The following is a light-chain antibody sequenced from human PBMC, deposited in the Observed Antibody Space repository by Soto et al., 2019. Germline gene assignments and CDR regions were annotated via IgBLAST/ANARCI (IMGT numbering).Light chain of an antibody. J-gene: IGKJ3*01. CDR1: QSVSSSY. CDR3: QQYGGSFRV. Sequence: IVLTQSPGTLSLSPGERATLSCRASQSVSSSYLAWYQQKPGQAPRLLIYGASSRATGIPDRFSGGGSGTDFTLTISRLEPEDFAVYYCQQYGGSFRVFGPGTKVDIK. V-gene: IGKV3-20*01. CDR2: GAS.